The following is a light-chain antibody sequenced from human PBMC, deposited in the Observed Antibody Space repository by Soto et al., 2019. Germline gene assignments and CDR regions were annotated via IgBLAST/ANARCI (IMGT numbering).Light chain of an antibody. J-gene: IGLJ1*01. CDR2: DSN. CDR1: SSNIGAGRD. Sequence: QSVLTQPPSVSGAPGQRVIISCTGSSSNIGAGRDVHWYRQFPGEAPKFLISDSNHRPSGVPDRSSVSKSGASASLAITGLRAEDEGDYFCQSYGTSLSGLYVFGTGTKVTVL. CDR3: QSYGTSLSGLYV. V-gene: IGLV1-40*01.